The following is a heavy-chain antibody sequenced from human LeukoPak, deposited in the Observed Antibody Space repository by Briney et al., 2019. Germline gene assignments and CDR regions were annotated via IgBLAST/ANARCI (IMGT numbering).Heavy chain of an antibody. D-gene: IGHD3-22*01. Sequence: SETLSLTCTVSGGSISSYYRSWIRQPPGKGLEWIGYIYYSGSTNYNPSLKSRVTISVDTSKNQFSLKLSSVTAADTAVYYCAREDSSGYFPFDYWGQGTLVTVSS. CDR1: GGSISSYY. V-gene: IGHV4-59*01. J-gene: IGHJ4*02. CDR2: IYYSGST. CDR3: AREDSSGYFPFDY.